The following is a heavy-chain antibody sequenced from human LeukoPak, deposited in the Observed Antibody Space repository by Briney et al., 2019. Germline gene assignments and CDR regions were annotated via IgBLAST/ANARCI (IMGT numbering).Heavy chain of an antibody. Sequence: ASVKVSCKASGYTFTSYGISWVRQAPGQGLEWMGWISAYNGNTNYAQKLQGRVTMTTDTSTSTAYMELRSLRSDDTAVYYCAEWELLGGAFDIWGQGTMVTVSS. CDR2: ISAYNGNT. CDR3: AEWELLGGAFDI. CDR1: GYTFTSYG. J-gene: IGHJ3*02. D-gene: IGHD1-26*01. V-gene: IGHV1-18*01.